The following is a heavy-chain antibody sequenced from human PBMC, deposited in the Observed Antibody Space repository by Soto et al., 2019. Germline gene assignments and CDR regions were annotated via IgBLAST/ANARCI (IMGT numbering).Heavy chain of an antibody. D-gene: IGHD3-9*01. CDR2: ISAYNGNT. CDR1: GYTFTSYG. Sequence: ASVKVSCKASGYTFTSYGISWVRQAPGQGLEWMGWISAYNGNTNYAQKLQGRVTMTTDTSTSTAYMELRSLRSDDTAVYYCARDYPNMPYFDWLPLNDDAFDIWGQGTMVTVSS. J-gene: IGHJ3*02. CDR3: ARDYPNMPYFDWLPLNDDAFDI. V-gene: IGHV1-18*01.